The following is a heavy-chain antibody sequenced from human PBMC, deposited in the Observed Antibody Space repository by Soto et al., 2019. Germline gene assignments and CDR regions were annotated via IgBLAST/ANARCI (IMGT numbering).Heavy chain of an antibody. D-gene: IGHD4-17*01. V-gene: IGHV3-7*01. J-gene: IGHJ6*02. CDR3: ARPTVKGIHV. CDR1: GFNFSSYW. Sequence: GGSLRLSCEGTGFNFSSYWMHWVRQAPGKGLEWVANTKRDASETYYADSVKGRFTISRDNTKNSLYLQMNSLRVEDTAGYYCARPTVKGIHVWGQGTTVTVSS. CDR2: TKRDASET.